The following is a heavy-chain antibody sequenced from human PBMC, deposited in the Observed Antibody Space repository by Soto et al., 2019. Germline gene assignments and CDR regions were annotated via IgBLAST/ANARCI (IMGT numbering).Heavy chain of an antibody. V-gene: IGHV3-33*01. Sequence: QVQLVESGGGVVQPGRSLRLSCAASGFTFSSYGMHWVRQAPGKGLEWVAVIWYDGSNKYYADSVKGRFTISRDNSKNTLYLQMNSLRAEDTAVYYCARDTPRLQRHDYYYGMDVWGQGTTVTVSS. J-gene: IGHJ6*02. D-gene: IGHD6-25*01. CDR1: GFTFSSYG. CDR3: ARDTPRLQRHDYYYGMDV. CDR2: IWYDGSNK.